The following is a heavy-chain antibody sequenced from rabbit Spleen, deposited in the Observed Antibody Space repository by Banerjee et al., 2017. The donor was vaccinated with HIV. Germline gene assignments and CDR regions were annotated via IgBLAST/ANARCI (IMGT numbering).Heavy chain of an antibody. CDR1: GFTISSNYY. D-gene: IGHD1-1*01. CDR2: IDTITGKT. J-gene: IGHJ3*01. V-gene: IGHV1S40*01. Sequence: QSLEESGGDLVKPGASLTLTCTASGFTISSNYYMCWVRQAPGKGLEWIGCIDTITGKTVYATWARGRFTISRASSTTVFLQMTSLTAADTATYFCARDLPDIIGWNFGFWGQGTLVTVS. CDR3: ARDLPDIIGWNFGF.